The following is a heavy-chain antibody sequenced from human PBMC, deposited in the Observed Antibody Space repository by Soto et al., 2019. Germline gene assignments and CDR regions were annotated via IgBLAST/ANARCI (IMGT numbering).Heavy chain of an antibody. Sequence: QVQLVESGGGVVQPGRSLRLSCAASGFTFSSYGMHWVRQAPGKGLEWVAVISYDGSNKYYADSVKGRFTISRDNSKNTLYPQMNSLRAEDTAVYYCAKVKHNWNEDPPFDYWGQGTLVTVSS. CDR1: GFTFSSYG. V-gene: IGHV3-30*18. CDR2: ISYDGSNK. CDR3: AKVKHNWNEDPPFDY. D-gene: IGHD1-1*01. J-gene: IGHJ4*02.